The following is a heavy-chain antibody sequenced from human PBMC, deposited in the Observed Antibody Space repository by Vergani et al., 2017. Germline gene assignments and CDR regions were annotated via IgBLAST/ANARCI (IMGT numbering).Heavy chain of an antibody. CDR1: GYTFTDHY. V-gene: IGHV1-69-2*01. CDR3: ATPQTVTTGGMEV. D-gene: IGHD4-17*01. Sequence: EVQLVQSGAEVKKPGATMKISCKVSGYTFTDHYLHWVKQAPGKGLEWRGLVDPEDGETIYAEKFKGRVTIAADTSTDTAHVELSSLRSEDTAVYYCATPQTVTTGGMEVWGQGTTVIVSS. J-gene: IGHJ6*02. CDR2: VDPEDGET.